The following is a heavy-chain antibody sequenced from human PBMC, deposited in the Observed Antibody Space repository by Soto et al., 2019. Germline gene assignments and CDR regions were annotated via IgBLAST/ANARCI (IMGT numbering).Heavy chain of an antibody. J-gene: IGHJ6*02. V-gene: IGHV5-51*01. Sequence: GESLKISCKGSGYSFTSYWIGWVRQMPGKGLEWMGIIYPGDSDTRYSPSYQGQVTISADKSISTAYLQWSSLKASDTAMYYCARGTYDYVWGSYRMDYYYHGMDVWGQGTTVTVSS. D-gene: IGHD3-16*02. CDR3: ARGTYDYVWGSYRMDYYYHGMDV. CDR2: IYPGDSDT. CDR1: GYSFTSYW.